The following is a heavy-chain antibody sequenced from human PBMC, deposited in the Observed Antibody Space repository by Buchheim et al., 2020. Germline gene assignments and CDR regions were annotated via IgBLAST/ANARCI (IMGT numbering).Heavy chain of an antibody. CDR2: ISSSSSTI. CDR3: AVRGYMAY. J-gene: IGHJ4*02. V-gene: IGHV3-48*04. CDR1: GFTFSTYS. Sequence: EVQLVESGGGLVQPGGSLRLSCAASGFTFSTYSMNWVRQAPGKGLEWLSYISSSSSTIHYADSVKGRFTISRHNATHSPFIQMNSLRAEDTAVYYCAVRGYMAYWGQGTL. D-gene: IGHD5-18*01.